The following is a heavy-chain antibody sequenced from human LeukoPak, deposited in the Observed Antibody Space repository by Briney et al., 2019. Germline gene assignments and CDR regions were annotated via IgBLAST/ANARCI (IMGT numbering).Heavy chain of an antibody. CDR1: GYTFTSYG. CDR3: ARDRIAVAGISSRRFGY. J-gene: IGHJ4*02. Sequence: ASVTVSCKASGYTFTSYGISWVRQAPGQGLEWMGWISAYNGNTNYAQKLQGRVTMTTDTSTSTAYMELRSLRSDDTAVYYCARDRIAVAGISSRRFGYWGQGTLVTVSS. CDR2: ISAYNGNT. V-gene: IGHV1-18*01. D-gene: IGHD6-19*01.